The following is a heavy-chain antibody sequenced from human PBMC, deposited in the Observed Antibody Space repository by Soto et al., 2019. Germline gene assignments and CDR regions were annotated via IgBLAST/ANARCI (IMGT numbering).Heavy chain of an antibody. V-gene: IGHV1-2*04. CDR1: GYTFTGYY. CDR3: ARGGGVVVPAAIDYYYGMDV. Sequence: GASVKVSCKASGYTFTGYYMHWVRQAPGQGLEWMGWINPNSGGTNYAQKCQGWVTMTRDTSISTAYMGLSRLGSDDTAVYYCARGGGVVVPAAIDYYYGMDVWGQGTTVTVSS. CDR2: INPNSGGT. D-gene: IGHD2-2*02. J-gene: IGHJ6*02.